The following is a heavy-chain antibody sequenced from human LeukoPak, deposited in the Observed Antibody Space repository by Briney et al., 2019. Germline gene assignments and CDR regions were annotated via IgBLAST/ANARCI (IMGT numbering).Heavy chain of an antibody. V-gene: IGHV1-8*01. Sequence: ASVKVSCKASGYTFTSYDINWVRQATGQGPEWMGWVNPNSGNTGYAQKFQGRVTMTRGTSITTAYMELSSLIYDDTTVYYCARGRGSGTGLRRLDFWVQATLVTVSS. CDR1: GYTFTSYD. CDR2: VNPNSGNT. D-gene: IGHD6-19*01. J-gene: IGHJ4*02. CDR3: ARGRGSGTGLRRLDF.